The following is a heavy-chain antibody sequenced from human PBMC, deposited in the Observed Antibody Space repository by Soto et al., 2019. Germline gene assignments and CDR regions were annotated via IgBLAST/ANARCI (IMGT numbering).Heavy chain of an antibody. CDR1: GYNFATQW. CDR2: IYPDDSDT. J-gene: IGHJ4*01. V-gene: IGHV5-51*01. CDR3: ATYHLGPLY. Sequence: GESLKISCKGSGYNFATQWVGWVRQTPGKALEWVAIIYPDDSDTRYIPSFQGHVTISTDKSHDTAYLQWLTLRVTDTATYYSATYHLGPLYWGQGTMVTVSS. D-gene: IGHD3-3*02.